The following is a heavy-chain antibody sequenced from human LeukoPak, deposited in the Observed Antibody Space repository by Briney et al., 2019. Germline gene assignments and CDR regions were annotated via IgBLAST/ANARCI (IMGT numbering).Heavy chain of an antibody. J-gene: IGHJ5*02. CDR1: GFTFSSYE. CDR3: AREGWWFGELGWFDP. V-gene: IGHV3-48*03. Sequence: GGSLRLSCAASGFTFSSYEMNWVRQAPGKGLEWVSYISSSGSTIYYADSVKGRFTISRDNAKNSLYLQMNSLRAEDTAVYYCAREGWWFGELGWFDPWGQGTLVTVSS. CDR2: ISSSGSTI. D-gene: IGHD3-10*01.